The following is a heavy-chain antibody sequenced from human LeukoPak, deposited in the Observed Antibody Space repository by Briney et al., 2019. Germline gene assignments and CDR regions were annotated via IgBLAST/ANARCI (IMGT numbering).Heavy chain of an antibody. Sequence: PSETLSLTCAVYGGSLSGYSWTWIRQPPGKGLEWIGEIDYSGSTNYNASLTSRLTISADTSQNQFSLQLSSVTAADTAVYYCARVYITVVRGSWFDPWGQGTLVTVSS. V-gene: IGHV4-34*01. CDR1: GGSLSGYS. J-gene: IGHJ5*02. D-gene: IGHD3-10*01. CDR3: ARVYITVVRGSWFDP. CDR2: IDYSGST.